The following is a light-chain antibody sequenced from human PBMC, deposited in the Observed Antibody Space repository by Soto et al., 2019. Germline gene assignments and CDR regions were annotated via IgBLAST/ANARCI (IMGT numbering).Light chain of an antibody. CDR2: KAS. Sequence: DIRMTQSPSTLSASVGDRVTITCRASQSVSSWLAWYQQKPGKAPNLLIFKASSLDNGVPSRFSGRGSGTEFTLTISSLQPDDFATYYCQHYNSNSPTFGQGTKVELK. CDR1: QSVSSW. J-gene: IGKJ1*01. CDR3: QHYNSNSPT. V-gene: IGKV1-5*03.